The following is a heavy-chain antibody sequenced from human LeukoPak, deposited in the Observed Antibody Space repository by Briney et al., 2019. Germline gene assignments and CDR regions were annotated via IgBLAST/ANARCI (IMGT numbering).Heavy chain of an antibody. Sequence: GGSLRLSCAASGLSVINNYMSWVRQAPGKGLEWISIIYDDGSTYYADSVKGRFTLSRDNSKNTLYLQMNSLRADDTAVYYCARDHICYSTSCYTGVGFDSWGQGTLVTVSS. CDR3: ARDHICYSTSCYTGVGFDS. J-gene: IGHJ4*02. V-gene: IGHV3-53*01. CDR2: IYDDGST. CDR1: GLSVINNY. D-gene: IGHD2-2*02.